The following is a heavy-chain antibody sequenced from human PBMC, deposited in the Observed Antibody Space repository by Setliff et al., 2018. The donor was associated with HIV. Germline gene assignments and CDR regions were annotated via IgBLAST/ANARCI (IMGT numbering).Heavy chain of an antibody. D-gene: IGHD3-3*01. CDR3: ARESGGVVIKGAYYYYMDV. CDR1: GYTFTGYY. CDR2: FDPEDDET. V-gene: IGHV1-2*02. Sequence: GASVKVSCKASGYTFTGYYMHWVRQAPGQGLEWMGGFDPEDDETIYAQKFQGRVTMTTDTSTSTAYMGLRSLRSDDTAVYYCARESGGVVIKGAYYYYMDVWGKGTTVTVSS. J-gene: IGHJ6*03.